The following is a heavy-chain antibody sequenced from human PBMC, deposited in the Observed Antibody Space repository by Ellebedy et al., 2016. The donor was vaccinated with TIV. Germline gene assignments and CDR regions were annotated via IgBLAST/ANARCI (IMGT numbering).Heavy chain of an antibody. J-gene: IGHJ5*02. Sequence: SDTLSLTXTVSSGSINSTSYYWGWIRQPPGKGLEWIGNIYYTGSTYYNPSLKSRVTISVDTSKNQFSLKLSSVTAADTAVYYCAREVIAGINWFDPWGQGTLVTVSS. CDR1: SGSINSTSYY. D-gene: IGHD2-21*01. CDR2: IYYTGST. CDR3: AREVIAGINWFDP. V-gene: IGHV4-39*02.